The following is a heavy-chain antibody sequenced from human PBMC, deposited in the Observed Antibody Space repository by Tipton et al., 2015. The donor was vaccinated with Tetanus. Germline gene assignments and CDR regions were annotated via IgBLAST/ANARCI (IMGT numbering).Heavy chain of an antibody. CDR2: IYYSGST. CDR3: ARFHIAAAGGDKLSPNHQGAFDI. CDR1: GGSISSGGYY. Sequence: TLSLTCTVSGGSISSGGYYWSWIRQHPGKGLEWIGYIYYSGSTYYNPSLKSRVTISVDTSKNQFSLKLSSVTAADTAVYYCARFHIAAAGGDKLSPNHQGAFDIRGQGTMVTVSS. J-gene: IGHJ3*02. D-gene: IGHD6-13*01. V-gene: IGHV4-31*03.